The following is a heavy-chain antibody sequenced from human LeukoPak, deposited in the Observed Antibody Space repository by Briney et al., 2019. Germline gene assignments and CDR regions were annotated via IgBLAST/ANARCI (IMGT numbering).Heavy chain of an antibody. CDR1: GFTFSSYG. CDR3: AKKIIGYCSSGSCYFDY. CDR2: IWYDGSNK. Sequence: GGSLRLSCAASGFTFSSYGMHWVRQAPGKGLEWVAVIWYDGSNKYYADSVKGRFTISRDNSKNTLYLQMNSLRAEDTAVYYCAKKIIGYCSSGSCYFDYWGQGALVTVSS. V-gene: IGHV3-33*06. J-gene: IGHJ4*02. D-gene: IGHD2-15*01.